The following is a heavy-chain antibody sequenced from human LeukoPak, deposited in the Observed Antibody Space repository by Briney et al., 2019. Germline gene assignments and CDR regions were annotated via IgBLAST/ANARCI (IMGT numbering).Heavy chain of an antibody. CDR2: MNPNSGNT. V-gene: IGHV1-8*01. Sequence: ASVKVSCKASGYTFTSYDMNWVRQATGQGLEWMGWMNPNSGNTGYAQKFQGGVTMTRNTPIITAYMELNSLRSEDTAVYYCAKRGGYIEMVRGVTPLILSGHYYYYMDVWGKGTTVTVSS. J-gene: IGHJ6*03. D-gene: IGHD3-10*01. CDR1: GYTFTSYD. CDR3: AKRGGYIEMVRGVTPLILSGHYYYYMDV.